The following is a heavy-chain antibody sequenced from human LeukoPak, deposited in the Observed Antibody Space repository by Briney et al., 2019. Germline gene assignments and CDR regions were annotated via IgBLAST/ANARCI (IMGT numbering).Heavy chain of an antibody. D-gene: IGHD3-3*01. J-gene: IGHJ6*03. CDR2: VYYSVSS. V-gene: IGHV4-59*08. CDR3: ARQESGPYHYMDV. CDR1: GGSISSYY. Sequence: PSETLSLTCTVSGGSISSYYWTWIRQAPGKGLEWIGYVYYSVSSNYNPSLKSRVSISQDTSKNQVSLKLSSVTAADTAVYCCARQESGPYHYMDVWGKGTTVTVSS.